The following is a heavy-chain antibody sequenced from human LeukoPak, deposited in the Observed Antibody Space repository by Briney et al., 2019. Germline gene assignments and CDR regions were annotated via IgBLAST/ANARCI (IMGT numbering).Heavy chain of an antibody. CDR2: IVPSGST. CDR1: GASIRSYY. Sequence: PSEPLSLTCTVSGASIRSYYWSWIRQPAGKGLEWIGRIVPSGSTNYKPSLKSRPTMSVDTSKNQFSMKLSSVTAADAAVYYCAKEGAAPGPDFDFWGQGILVIVSS. CDR3: AKEGAAPGPDFDF. V-gene: IGHV4-4*07. J-gene: IGHJ4*02. D-gene: IGHD6-13*01.